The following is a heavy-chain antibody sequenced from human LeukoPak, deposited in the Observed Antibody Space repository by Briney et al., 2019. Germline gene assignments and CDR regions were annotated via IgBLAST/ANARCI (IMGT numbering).Heavy chain of an antibody. V-gene: IGHV5-51*01. J-gene: IGHJ3*02. CDR3: ASAVAVAGPDAFDI. Sequence: GESLKISCKGSGYSFTSHWIGWGRQMPGKGVEWVVIVYPSDSDTRYSPSFQGQVTISADKSIRTASLQWNSLKASDTAMYYCASAVAVAGPDAFDIWGHGTMVTVSS. CDR2: VYPSDSDT. D-gene: IGHD6-19*01. CDR1: GYSFTSHW.